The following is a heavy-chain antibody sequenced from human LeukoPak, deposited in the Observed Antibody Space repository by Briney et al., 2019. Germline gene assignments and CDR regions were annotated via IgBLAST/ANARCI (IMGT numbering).Heavy chain of an antibody. CDR3: ARGVVGYCSSTSCYPYYYYYGMDV. CDR2: INHSGST. D-gene: IGHD2-2*01. V-gene: IGHV4-34*01. Sequence: SETLSLTCAVYGGSFSGYYWSWIRQPPGKGLEWIGEINHSGSTNYNPSLKSRVTISVDTSKNQFSLKLSSVTAADTAVYYCARGVVGYCSSTSCYPYYYYYGMDVWGQGTTVTVSS. J-gene: IGHJ6*02. CDR1: GGSFSGYY.